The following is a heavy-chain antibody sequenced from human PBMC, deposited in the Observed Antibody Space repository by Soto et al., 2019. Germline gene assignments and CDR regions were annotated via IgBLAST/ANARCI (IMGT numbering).Heavy chain of an antibody. CDR3: AREGVMAAATFDY. CDR1: GFTFSSYG. Sequence: PGGSLRLSCAASGFTFSSYGMHWVRQAPGKGLEWVAVIWYDGSNKYYADSVKGRFTISRDNSKNTLYLQMNSLRAEDTAVYYCAREGVMAAATFDYWGQGTLVTVSS. V-gene: IGHV3-33*01. J-gene: IGHJ4*02. D-gene: IGHD2-15*01. CDR2: IWYDGSNK.